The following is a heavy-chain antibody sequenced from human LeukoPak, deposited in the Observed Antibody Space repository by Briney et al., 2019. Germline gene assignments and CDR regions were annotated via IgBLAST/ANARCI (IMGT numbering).Heavy chain of an antibody. V-gene: IGHV3-64D*06. J-gene: IGHJ4*02. CDR3: VKDLYKGETSTWYYFDY. CDR1: GFXFSTYA. D-gene: IGHD6-13*01. Sequence: PGGSLRLSCSGSGFXFSTYAMRWVRQAPGKGPEYVSLINTSGDKTYYADFVKGRFTISRDNSKNTVSLQMSSLRDEDTAMYYCVKDLYKGETSTWYYFDYWGQGTLVTVSS. CDR2: INTSGDKT.